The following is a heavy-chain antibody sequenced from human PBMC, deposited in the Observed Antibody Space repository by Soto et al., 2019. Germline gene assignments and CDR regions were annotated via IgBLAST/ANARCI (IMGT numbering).Heavy chain of an antibody. CDR2: IIPIFGTA. CDR3: ARGHEFGGNSDAFHI. D-gene: IGHD2-21*02. CDR1: GGTFSTSS. V-gene: IGHV1-69*12. Sequence: QVQLVQSGAELKKPGSSVKVSCKASGGTFSTSSINWVRQAPGQGLEWMGGIIPIFGTADYAQKFQGRVTLTADESTTPAYIELRSRRSEHTAVFYCARGHEFGGNSDAFHIWGQGTMVTVSS. J-gene: IGHJ3*02.